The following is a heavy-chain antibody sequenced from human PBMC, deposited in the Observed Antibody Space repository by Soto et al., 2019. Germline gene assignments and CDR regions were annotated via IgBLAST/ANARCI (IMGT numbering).Heavy chain of an antibody. CDR1: GGTFSTYA. CDR3: ARGLVRTSYYYYYGMDV. V-gene: IGHV1-69*13. J-gene: IGHJ6*02. CDR2: IIPIFGTA. Sequence: SVQVSCKASGGTFSTYAISWVRQAPGQGLEWMGGIIPIFGTANYAQKFQGRVTFTADESTSTAYMELSSLRSEDTAVYYCARGLVRTSYYYYYGMDVWGQGTTVTVSS. D-gene: IGHD5-12*01.